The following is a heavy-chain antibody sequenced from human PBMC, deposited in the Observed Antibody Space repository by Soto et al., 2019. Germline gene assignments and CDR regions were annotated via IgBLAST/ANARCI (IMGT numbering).Heavy chain of an antibody. J-gene: IGHJ4*02. CDR3: ARGQSQLGGVIVMSY. CDR2: IIPILGIA. V-gene: IGHV1-69*02. CDR1: GGTFSSYT. D-gene: IGHD3-16*02. Sequence: ASVKVSCKASGGTFSSYTISWVRQAPGQGLEWMGRIIPILGIANYAQKFQGRVTITADKSTSTAYMVLSSLRSEDTAVYYCARGQSQLGGVIVMSYWGQGTLVTVSS.